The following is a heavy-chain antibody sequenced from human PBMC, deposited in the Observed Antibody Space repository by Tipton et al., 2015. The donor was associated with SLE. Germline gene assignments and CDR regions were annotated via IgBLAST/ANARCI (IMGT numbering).Heavy chain of an antibody. CDR1: GFTFDDYA. CDR3: AKAKGARGVIGDDAFDI. CDR2: ISWNSGSI. D-gene: IGHD3-10*01. Sequence: SLRLSCAASGFTFDDYAMHWVRQAPGKGLEWVSGISWNSGSIGYADSVKGRFTISRDNAKNSLYLQMNSLRAEDMALYYCAKAKGARGVIGDDAFDIWGQGTMVTVSS. J-gene: IGHJ3*02. V-gene: IGHV3-9*03.